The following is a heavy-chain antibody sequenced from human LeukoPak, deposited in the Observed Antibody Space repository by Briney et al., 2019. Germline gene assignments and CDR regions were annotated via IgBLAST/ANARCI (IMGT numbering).Heavy chain of an antibody. CDR1: GGSISSSNW. V-gene: IGHV4-4*02. Sequence: PSGTLSLTCAVSGGSISSSNWWSWVRQPPGKGLEWIGEIYHSGSTNYNPSLKSRVTISVDKSKNQFSLKLSSVTAADTAVYYCASQPLYGSGIFGAFDIWGQGTMVTVSS. CDR2: IYHSGST. CDR3: ASQPLYGSGIFGAFDI. J-gene: IGHJ3*02. D-gene: IGHD3-10*01.